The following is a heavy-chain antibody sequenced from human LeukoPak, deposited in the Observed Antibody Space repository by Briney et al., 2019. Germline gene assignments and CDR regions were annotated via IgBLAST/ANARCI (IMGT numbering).Heavy chain of an antibody. Sequence: GGSLRLSCAASGFPFSSYVMSWVRQAPGKGLEWVSYINHNGETIYYPDFVKGRFTISRDNAKNSLYLQMNSLRDEDTAVYYCARDNDWAFDYWGQGTLVTVSS. D-gene: IGHD3-9*01. J-gene: IGHJ4*02. CDR2: INHNGETI. CDR3: ARDNDWAFDY. V-gene: IGHV3-48*02. CDR1: GFPFSSYV.